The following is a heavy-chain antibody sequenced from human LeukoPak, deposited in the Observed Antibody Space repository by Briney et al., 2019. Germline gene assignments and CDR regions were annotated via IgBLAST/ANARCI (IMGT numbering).Heavy chain of an antibody. CDR1: GYTFTSYG. Sequence: ASVKVSCKASGYTFTSYGISWVRQAPGQGPEWMGWISTTDGNTNYAQKLQGRVTMTTDTSTNTAYMELRRLTSDDTAVYYCGRWRHNGDRYFGAFDVWGEGTMVTVSS. V-gene: IGHV1-18*04. CDR3: GRWRHNGDRYFGAFDV. D-gene: IGHD2-8*01. J-gene: IGHJ3*01. CDR2: ISTTDGNT.